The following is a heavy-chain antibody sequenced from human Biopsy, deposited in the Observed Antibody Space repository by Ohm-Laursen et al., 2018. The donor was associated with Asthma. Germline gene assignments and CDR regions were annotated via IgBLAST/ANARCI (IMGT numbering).Heavy chain of an antibody. CDR1: GDSFSNYA. V-gene: IGHV1-69*01. J-gene: IGHJ4*02. CDR3: ALSQFDY. Sequence: GSSVKVSCNASGDSFSNYAISWVRQAPGQGLGWMGGLIPVLGTPDHAQMFEGRVTITADESTSTAYMELSSLRSEDTAVYYCALSQFDYWGQGTLLTVSS. CDR2: LIPVLGTP.